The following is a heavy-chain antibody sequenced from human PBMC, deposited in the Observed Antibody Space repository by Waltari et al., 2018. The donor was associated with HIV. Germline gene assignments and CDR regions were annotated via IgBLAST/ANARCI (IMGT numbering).Heavy chain of an antibody. Sequence: QVQLIQSGAEVKKPGASVKVSCKVFGYTLTELSMHWVRQAPGKGLEWMGGFDPEDDETNDAQKVQGRVTRTEDTSTDSAYMGLSSLTSEDTAVYYCATGGGTTSIQLYDLDVWGQGTTVTVSS. D-gene: IGHD1-26*01. J-gene: IGHJ6*02. CDR3: ATGGGTTSIQLYDLDV. CDR1: GYTLTELS. CDR2: FDPEDDET. V-gene: IGHV1-24*01.